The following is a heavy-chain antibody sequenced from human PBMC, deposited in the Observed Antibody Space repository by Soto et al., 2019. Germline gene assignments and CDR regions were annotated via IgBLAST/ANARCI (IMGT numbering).Heavy chain of an antibody. CDR1: GGSISSGGYY. V-gene: IGHV4-31*03. CDR3: ARVKDPYTLFDY. Sequence: NPSETLSLTCTVSGGSISSGGYYWSWIRQHPGKGLEWIGYIYYSGSTYYNPPLKSRVTISVDTSKNQFSLKLSSVTAADTAVYYCARVKDPYTLFDYWGQGTLVTVSS. CDR2: IYYSGST. J-gene: IGHJ4*02.